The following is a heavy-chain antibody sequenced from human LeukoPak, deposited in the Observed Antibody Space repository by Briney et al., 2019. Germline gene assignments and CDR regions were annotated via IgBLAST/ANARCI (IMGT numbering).Heavy chain of an antibody. D-gene: IGHD4-17*01. CDR2: ISSSSSYI. J-gene: IGHJ4*02. Sequence: GGSLRLSCAASGFTFSSYSMNWVRQAPGKGLEWVSSISSSSSYIYYADSVKGRFTISRDNAKNSLYLQMNSLRAEDTAVYYCARDWSWGYGDYECSVWEGFDYWSQGTLVTVSS. V-gene: IGHV3-21*01. CDR3: ARDWSWGYGDYECSVWEGFDY. CDR1: GFTFSSYS.